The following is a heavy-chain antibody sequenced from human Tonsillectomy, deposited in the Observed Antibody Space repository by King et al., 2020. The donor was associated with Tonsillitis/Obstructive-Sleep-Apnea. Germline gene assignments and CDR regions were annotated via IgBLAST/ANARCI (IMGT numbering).Heavy chain of an antibody. J-gene: IGHJ4*02. Sequence: VQLQQWGAGLLKPSETLSLTCAVYGGSFSGYYWSWIRPPPGEGLEWIGEINHSGSTSYNPSLKSRVTISIDTSKNQFSLKLSSVTAADTAVYYCAGSRSVRGPQPNWGQGTLVTVSS. CDR1: GGSFSGYY. CDR3: AGSRSVRGPQPN. V-gene: IGHV4-34*01. D-gene: IGHD3-10*02. CDR2: INHSGST.